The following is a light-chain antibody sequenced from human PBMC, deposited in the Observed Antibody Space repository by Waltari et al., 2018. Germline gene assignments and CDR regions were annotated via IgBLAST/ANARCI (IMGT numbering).Light chain of an antibody. CDR2: VNSDGSH. CDR1: SGHSSHI. CDR3: QTGGHGTWV. V-gene: IGLV4-69*01. J-gene: IGLJ3*02. Sequence: QLVLTQSPSASASLGASVKLTCPLSSGHSSHIIAWLQQKPEKGPRYLMKVNSDGSHSKGDEIPDRFSGSSSGAERYLTISTVQSEDEADYYCQTGGHGTWVFGGGTKLTVL.